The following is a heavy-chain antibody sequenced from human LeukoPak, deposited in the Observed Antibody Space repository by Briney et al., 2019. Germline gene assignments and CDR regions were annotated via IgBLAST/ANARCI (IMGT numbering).Heavy chain of an antibody. CDR2: IYYSGST. D-gene: IGHD3-10*01. J-gene: IGHJ6*02. CDR1: GGSFSSYY. V-gene: IGHV4-59*08. CDR3: ARHDPYYYGSGRDYYYYGMDV. Sequence: KSSETLSLTCTVSGGSFSSYYWTWIRQPPGKGLEWIGYIYYSGSTNYNPSLKSRVTISVDTSKNQFSLKLSSVTAADTAVYYCARHDPYYYGSGRDYYYYGMDVWGQGTTVTVSS.